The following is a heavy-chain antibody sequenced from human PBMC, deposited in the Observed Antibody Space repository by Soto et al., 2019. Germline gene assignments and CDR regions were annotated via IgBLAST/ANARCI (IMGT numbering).Heavy chain of an antibody. CDR3: TRGPRPISTGTGAY. V-gene: IGHV3-74*01. J-gene: IGHJ4*02. D-gene: IGHD3-10*01. CDR1: GFIFKMYW. Sequence: GGSLRLSGAASGFIFKMYWMHWVSQSPGKGLVWISRIYNDGTYSDYADSVRGRFTISRDNVNDTLYLQMNNLRAEDSGLYYCTRGPRPISTGTGAYWGQGTQVTVSS. CDR2: IYNDGTYS.